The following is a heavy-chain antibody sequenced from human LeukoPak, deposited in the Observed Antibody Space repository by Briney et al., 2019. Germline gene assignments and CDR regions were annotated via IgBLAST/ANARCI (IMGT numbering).Heavy chain of an antibody. J-gene: IGHJ4*02. CDR3: VISLVGALPVY. CDR2: ISPNSGGT. V-gene: IGHV1-2*04. Sequence: ASVKVSCKASGYTFTGYYMHWVRQAPGQGLEWMGWISPNSGGTNYAQKFQGWVTMTRDTSISTAYMELSRLRSDDTAVYYCVISLVGALPVYWGQGTLVTVSS. CDR1: GYTFTGYY. D-gene: IGHD1-26*01.